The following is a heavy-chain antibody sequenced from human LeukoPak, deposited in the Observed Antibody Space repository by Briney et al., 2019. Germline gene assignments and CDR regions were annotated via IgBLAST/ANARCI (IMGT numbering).Heavy chain of an antibody. D-gene: IGHD2-2*01. CDR1: GGSISSYY. J-gene: IGHJ3*02. Sequence: SETLSLTCTVSGGSISSYYWSWIRQPPGKGLEWIGYIYHSGSTYYNPSLKSRVTISVDRSKNQFSLKLSSVTAADTAVYYCAREPKRSIVVVPAAFDAFDIWGQGTMVTVSS. CDR2: IYHSGST. V-gene: IGHV4-59*12. CDR3: AREPKRSIVVVPAAFDAFDI.